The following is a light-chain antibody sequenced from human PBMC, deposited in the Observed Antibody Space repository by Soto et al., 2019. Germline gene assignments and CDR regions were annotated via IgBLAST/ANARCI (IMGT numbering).Light chain of an antibody. Sequence: QSALTQPRSVSGSPGQSVTISCTGTSSDVGGYNYVSWYQQHPGKAPKLMIYDVSKRPSGVPDRCSGSKSGNTASLTISGLQAEDEADYYCCSYAGSYTHVVFGGGTKVTVL. CDR1: SSDVGGYNY. J-gene: IGLJ2*01. V-gene: IGLV2-11*01. CDR2: DVS. CDR3: CSYAGSYTHVV.